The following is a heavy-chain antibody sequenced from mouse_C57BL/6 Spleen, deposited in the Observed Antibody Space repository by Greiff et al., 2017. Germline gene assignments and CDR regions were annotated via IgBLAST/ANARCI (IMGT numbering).Heavy chain of an antibody. CDR3: ASWGTWGTTVVDY. D-gene: IGHD1-1*01. CDR1: GYTFTSYW. V-gene: IGHV1-64*01. J-gene: IGHJ2*01. Sequence: QVQLQQPGAELVKPGASVKLSCKASGYTFTSYWMHWVKQRPGQGLEWIGMIHPNSGSTNYNEKFKSKATLTVDKSSSTAYMQLSSLTSEDSAVYYCASWGTWGTTVVDYWGQGTTLTVSS. CDR2: IHPNSGST.